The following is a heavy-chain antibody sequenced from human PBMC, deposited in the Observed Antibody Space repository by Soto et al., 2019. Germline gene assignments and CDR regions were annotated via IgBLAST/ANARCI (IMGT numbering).Heavy chain of an antibody. J-gene: IGHJ6*02. Sequence: SETLSLTCSVSGDSISTSYWSWIRQAAEKRPEWIGRIHSTGNSHYNPSLRSRVSMSMDTSKKEIYLELTSVTAADTAVYYCARDYYYDSSGYPGAYYYGMDVWGQGTTVTVSS. CDR1: GDSISTSY. CDR2: IHSTGNS. CDR3: ARDYYYDSSGYPGAYYYGMDV. D-gene: IGHD3-22*01. V-gene: IGHV4-4*07.